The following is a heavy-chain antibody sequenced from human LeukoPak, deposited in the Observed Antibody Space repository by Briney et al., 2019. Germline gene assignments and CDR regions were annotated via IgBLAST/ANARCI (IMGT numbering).Heavy chain of an antibody. J-gene: IGHJ4*02. D-gene: IGHD3-10*01. CDR1: GFTFSSYW. CDR3: ARDKVYYGSSTYGY. CDR2: INSDGSST. Sequence: TGGSLRLSCAASGFTFSSYWMHWVRQVPGKGLVWVSHINSDGSSTSYADSVKGRFTISRDNAKNTLYLQMNSLRAEDTAVYFCARDKVYYGSSTYGYWGQGTLVTVSS. V-gene: IGHV3-74*01.